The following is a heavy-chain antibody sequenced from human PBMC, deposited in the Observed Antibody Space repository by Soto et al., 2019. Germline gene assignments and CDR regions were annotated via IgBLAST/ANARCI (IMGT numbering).Heavy chain of an antibody. CDR3: AKDGGLIGCYYITSSYYVDY. V-gene: IGHV3-30*18. CDR1: GFTFSSYG. CDR2: ISYYGSNT. J-gene: IGHJ4*02. Sequence: QVQLVESGGGVVQPGRSLRLSCVASGFTFSSYGMHWVRQAPGKGLEWVAIISYYGSNTYYADSVKGRFTISRDNSKNSLYGPMTSLRAEDTSVYSCAKDGGLIGCYYITSSYYVDYRGQGALVTVSS. D-gene: IGHD1-26*01.